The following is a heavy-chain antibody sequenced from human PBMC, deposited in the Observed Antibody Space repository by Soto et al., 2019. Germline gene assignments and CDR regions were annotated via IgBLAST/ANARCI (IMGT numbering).Heavy chain of an antibody. Sequence: GGSLRLSCAASGFTFSSYAMSWVRQAPGKGLEWVSAISGSGGSTYYADSVKGRFTISRDNSKNTLYLQMNSLRAEDTAVYYCAKGPRGVAGMNYYYYGMDVWGQGTTVTVSS. V-gene: IGHV3-23*01. CDR3: AKGPRGVAGMNYYYYGMDV. CDR2: ISGSGGST. CDR1: GFTFSSYA. D-gene: IGHD6-19*01. J-gene: IGHJ6*02.